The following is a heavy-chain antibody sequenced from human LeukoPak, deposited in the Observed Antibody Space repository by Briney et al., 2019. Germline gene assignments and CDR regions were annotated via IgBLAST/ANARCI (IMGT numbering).Heavy chain of an antibody. Sequence: ASVEVSCKASGYTFTSYGISWVRQAPGQGLEWVGWISAYNGETNYAQKHPGRVTMTTDTSTSTAYMELRSLRSDDTAVYYCAYQSIGEVGANHQVNDYWGQGTLVTVSS. D-gene: IGHD1-26*01. CDR2: ISAYNGET. CDR3: AYQSIGEVGANHQVNDY. J-gene: IGHJ4*02. CDR1: GYTFTSYG. V-gene: IGHV1-18*01.